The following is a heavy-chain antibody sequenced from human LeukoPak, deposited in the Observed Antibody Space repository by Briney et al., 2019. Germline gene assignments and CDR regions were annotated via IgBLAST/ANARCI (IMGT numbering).Heavy chain of an antibody. CDR2: INWNGGST. CDR3: AELGITMIGGV. Sequence: TGGSLRLPCAASGFTFDDYGMSWVRQAPGKGLEWVSGINWNGGSTGYADSVKGRFTISRDNAKNSLYLQMNSLRAEDTAVYYCAELGITMIGGVWGKGTTVTISS. V-gene: IGHV3-20*04. D-gene: IGHD3-10*02. J-gene: IGHJ6*04. CDR1: GFTFDDYG.